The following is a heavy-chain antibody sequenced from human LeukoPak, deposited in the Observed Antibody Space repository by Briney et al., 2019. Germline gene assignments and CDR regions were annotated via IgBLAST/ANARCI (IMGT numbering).Heavy chain of an antibody. CDR3: ARINPTEYYFDY. CDR1: GLRFSDYY. Sequence: PGGSLRLSCAASGLRFSDYYVSWIRQAPGKGLQWVSYISSGGDIMHYADSVKGRFTSSRDNAKNSGYLEMNSLRAEDTAVYYCARINPTEYYFDYWGQGTLVTVSS. D-gene: IGHD3-10*01. V-gene: IGHV3-11*04. CDR2: ISSGGDIM. J-gene: IGHJ4*02.